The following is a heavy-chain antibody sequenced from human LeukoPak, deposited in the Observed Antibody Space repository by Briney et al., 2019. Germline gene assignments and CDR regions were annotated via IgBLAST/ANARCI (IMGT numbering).Heavy chain of an antibody. CDR1: GFTFSSYS. J-gene: IGHJ5*02. CDR3: ARPYYYDSTGYYYP. CDR2: ISSTSSTI. Sequence: GGSLRLSCAASGFTFSSYSVSWVRQAPGKGLAWVSYISSTSSTIYYADSVKGRFTISRDNAKNSLYLQMNSLRAEDTAVYYCARPYYYDSTGYYYPWGQGTQVTVSS. V-gene: IGHV3-48*04. D-gene: IGHD3-22*01.